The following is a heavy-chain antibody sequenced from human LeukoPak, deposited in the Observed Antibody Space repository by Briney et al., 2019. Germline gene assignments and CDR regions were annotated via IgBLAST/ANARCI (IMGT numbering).Heavy chain of an antibody. V-gene: IGHV3-74*03. CDR3: YGANAEH. CDR1: GFTFSSYW. Sequence: QPAGSLRLSCAASGFTFSSYWMHWVRQAPGKGLVWVSGTNTDGSSTMYADSVKGRFTIARDNAKNTLYLQMNSLRAEDTAVYYCYGANAEHWGQGTLVTVSS. J-gene: IGHJ1*01. CDR2: TNTDGSST. D-gene: IGHD4-23*01.